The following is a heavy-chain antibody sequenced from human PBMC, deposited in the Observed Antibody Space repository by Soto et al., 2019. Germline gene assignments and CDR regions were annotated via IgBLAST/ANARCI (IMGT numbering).Heavy chain of an antibody. D-gene: IGHD3-3*01. CDR3: ARHFTIFGVVIIYYFDY. V-gene: IGHV3-53*01. CDR1: GFTVSSNY. J-gene: IGHJ4*02. Sequence: GGSLRLSCAASGFTVSSNYMSWVRQAPGKGLEWVSVIYSGGSTYYADSVKGRFTISRDNSKNTLYLQMNSLRAEDTAVYYCARHFTIFGVVIIYYFDYWGQGTLVTVSS. CDR2: IYSGGST.